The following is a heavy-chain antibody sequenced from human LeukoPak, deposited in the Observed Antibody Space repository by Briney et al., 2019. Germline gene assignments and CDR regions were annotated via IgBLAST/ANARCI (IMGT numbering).Heavy chain of an antibody. CDR1: GGSISSYH. V-gene: IGHV4-59*01. CDR2: IYYSGST. J-gene: IGHJ5*02. CDR3: ARDRIAVAGTKERWFDP. Sequence: SETLSLTCTVSGGSISSYHWSWIRQPPGKGLEWIGYIYYSGSTNYNPSLKSRVTISVDTSKNQFSLKLSSVTAADTAVYYCARDRIAVAGTKERWFDPWGQGTLVTVSS. D-gene: IGHD6-19*01.